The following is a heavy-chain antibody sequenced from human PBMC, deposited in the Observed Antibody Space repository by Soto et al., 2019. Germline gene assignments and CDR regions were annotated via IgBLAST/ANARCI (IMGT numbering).Heavy chain of an antibody. V-gene: IGHV3-48*02. CDR3: ARRGGSDWYIDY. J-gene: IGHJ4*02. CDR1: GVTFRSYS. Sequence: EVQLVESGGGLVQPGGSPRLSCAASGVTFRSYSMNWVRQAPGKGLEWVSYISISSTTIYYADSVKGRFTISRDNAKNLLYLQMNALRDEDTAVYYCARRGGSDWYIDYWGQGTLVTVSS. D-gene: IGHD6-19*01. CDR2: ISISSTTI.